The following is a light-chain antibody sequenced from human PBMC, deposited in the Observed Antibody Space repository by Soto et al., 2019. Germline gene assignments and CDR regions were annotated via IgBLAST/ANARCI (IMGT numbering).Light chain of an antibody. CDR3: CSYAGSGLV. CDR2: EGS. CDR1: SSDVGSYNL. J-gene: IGLJ2*01. Sequence: QSALTQPASVSGSPGQSITISCTGTSSDVGSYNLVSWYQQHPGKAPKLMIYEGSKRPSGVSNRFSGSKSGNTASPTISGLQAEDEADYYCCSYAGSGLVFGGGTKLTVL. V-gene: IGLV2-23*01.